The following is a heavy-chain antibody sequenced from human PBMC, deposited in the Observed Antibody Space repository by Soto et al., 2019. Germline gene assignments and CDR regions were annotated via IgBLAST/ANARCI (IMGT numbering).Heavy chain of an antibody. CDR3: ARDRGGVFPLDY. D-gene: IGHD3-16*01. V-gene: IGHV3-21*06. J-gene: IGHJ4*01. Sequence: PGGSLRLSCAGSGFSLGSYSMNWVRQAPGKGLEWVSSISSSTTYIYYADSVKGRFTISRDNAQNSMYLQMNSLRVEDTAVYYCARDRGGVFPLDYWGHGTLVTVSS. CDR2: ISSSTTYI. CDR1: GFSLGSYS.